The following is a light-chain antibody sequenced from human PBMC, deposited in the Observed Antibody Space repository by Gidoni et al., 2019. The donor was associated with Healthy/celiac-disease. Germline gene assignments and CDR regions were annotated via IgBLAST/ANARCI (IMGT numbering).Light chain of an antibody. CDR1: QSVSSN. CDR3: QQYNNWPPFT. J-gene: IGKJ3*01. CDR2: GAS. V-gene: IGKV3-15*01. Sequence: EIVMPQSPATLSVSPGERATLSCRASQSVSSNLAWYQQKPGQAPRLLIYGASTRATGIPARCSGSGSGTEFTLTISSLQSEEFAVYYCQQYNNWPPFTFGPGTKVDIK.